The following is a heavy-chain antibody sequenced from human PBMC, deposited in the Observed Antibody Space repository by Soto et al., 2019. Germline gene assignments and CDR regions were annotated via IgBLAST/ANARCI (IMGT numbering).Heavy chain of an antibody. CDR2: IIPILGIP. CDR3: AREAYCGGDCYSNCDY. CDR1: GGTFSSYS. V-gene: IGHV1-69*08. J-gene: IGHJ4*02. Sequence: QVRLVQSGAEVKKPGSSVKVSCKASGGTFSSYSISWVRQAPGQGLEWMGRIIPILGIPTYAQKFQGRVTITADKSTNTAYMELSSLGSEDTAVYYCAREAYCGGDCYSNCDYWGQGTLVTVSS. D-gene: IGHD2-21*02.